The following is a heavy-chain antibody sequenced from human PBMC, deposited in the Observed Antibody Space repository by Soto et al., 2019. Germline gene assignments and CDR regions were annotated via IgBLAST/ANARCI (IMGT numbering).Heavy chain of an antibody. J-gene: IGHJ4*02. CDR2: ITPIYPTT. Sequence: ASVKVSCKASGGTFYTYTFSWVRQAPGQGLEWMGSITPIYPTTNYAGKFQGRLTVTADGSTNTAYMELNSLTSDDTAVYYCARIPRYSFPTSDDLDSWGQGTLVTVSS. V-gene: IGHV1-69*13. CDR1: GGTFYTYT. D-gene: IGHD5-18*01. CDR3: ARIPRYSFPTSDDLDS.